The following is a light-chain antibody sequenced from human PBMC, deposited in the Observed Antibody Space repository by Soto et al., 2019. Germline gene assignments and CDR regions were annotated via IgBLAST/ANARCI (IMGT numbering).Light chain of an antibody. V-gene: IGKV3-20*01. J-gene: IGKJ1*01. CDR2: GAS. CDR3: QQYGSSPPT. Sequence: EIVLTQSPGTLSWSPGERATLSCRASQSVSSSYLAWYQQKPGQAPRLLIYGASSRATGIPDRFSGSGSGTDFTLTISRLEPEDFAVYYCQQYGSSPPTFGQGTKVEIK. CDR1: QSVSSSY.